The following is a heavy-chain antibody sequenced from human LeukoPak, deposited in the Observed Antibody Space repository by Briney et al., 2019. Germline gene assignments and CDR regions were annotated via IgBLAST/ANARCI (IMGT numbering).Heavy chain of an antibody. J-gene: IGHJ4*02. D-gene: IGHD4-17*01. CDR3: ARARNDYGDYVFDY. V-gene: IGHV3-48*03. CDR2: ISSSGSTI. CDR1: GFTFSSYE. Sequence: GGSLRLSCAASGFTFSSYEMNWVRQAPGKGLEWVSYISSSGSTIYYADSVKGRFTISRDNAKSSLYLQMNSLRAEDTAVYYCARARNDYGDYVFDYWGQGTLVTVSS.